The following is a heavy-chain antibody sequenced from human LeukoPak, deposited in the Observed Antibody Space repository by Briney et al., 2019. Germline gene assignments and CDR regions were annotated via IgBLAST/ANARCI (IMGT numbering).Heavy chain of an antibody. CDR1: GFTFSSYG. J-gene: IGHJ4*02. CDR3: ARDKSPPTAPGPGLFDY. Sequence: QPGGSLRLSCAASGFTFSSYGMHWVRQAPGKGLEWVAVIWYDGSNKYYADSVKGRFTISRDNSKNTLYLQMNSLRAEDTAVYYCARDKSPPTAPGPGLFDYWGQGTLVTVSS. D-gene: IGHD4-17*01. V-gene: IGHV3-33*01. CDR2: IWYDGSNK.